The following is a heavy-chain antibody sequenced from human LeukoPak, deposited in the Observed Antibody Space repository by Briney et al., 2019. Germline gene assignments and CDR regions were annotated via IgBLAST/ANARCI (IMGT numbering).Heavy chain of an antibody. CDR1: GGSFSGYY. CDR3: ASRVLRPRSGDY. D-gene: IGHD3-16*01. CDR2: INHSGST. J-gene: IGHJ4*02. V-gene: IGHV4-34*01. Sequence: SETLSLTCAVYGGSFSGYYWSWIRPPPGKGLEWSGEINHSGSTNYNPSLKSRVTISVDTSKNQFSLKLSSVTAADTAVYYCASRVLRPRSGDYWGQGTLVTVSS.